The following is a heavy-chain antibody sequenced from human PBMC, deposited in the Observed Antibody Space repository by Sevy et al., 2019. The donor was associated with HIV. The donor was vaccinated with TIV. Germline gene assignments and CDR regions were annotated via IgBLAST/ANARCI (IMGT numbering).Heavy chain of an antibody. D-gene: IGHD3-22*01. Sequence: SETLSLTCSVSGGSITSHYWSWIRQPPGKGLEFIGYFYYTGNSYYKPSLKSRVTMSADTSKNQFFLKLSSVTDADTAVYYCARLPSPYYDATGDLIREYFFQFWGRGILVTVSS. CDR3: ARLPSPYYDATGDLIREYFFQF. CDR1: GGSITSHY. J-gene: IGHJ4*02. V-gene: IGHV4-59*11. CDR2: FYYTGNS.